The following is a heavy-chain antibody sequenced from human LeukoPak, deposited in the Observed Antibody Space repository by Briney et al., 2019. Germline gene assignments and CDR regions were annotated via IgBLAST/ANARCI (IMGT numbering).Heavy chain of an antibody. CDR2: IYTSGST. Sequence: PSETLSLTCTVSGGSISSYYWSWLRQPAGKRLEWIGRIYTSGSTNYNPSLKSRVTMSVDTSKNQFSLKLSSVTAADTAMYYCAREGSSSYYYYYMDVWGKGTTVTVSS. V-gene: IGHV4-4*07. CDR1: GGSISSYY. D-gene: IGHD6-6*01. CDR3: AREGSSSYYYYYMDV. J-gene: IGHJ6*03.